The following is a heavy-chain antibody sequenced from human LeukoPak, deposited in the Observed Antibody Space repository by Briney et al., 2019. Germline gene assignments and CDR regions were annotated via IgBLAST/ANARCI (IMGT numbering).Heavy chain of an antibody. CDR1: GGSFSGYY. CDR3: ARHTGYYYGSGSYSVCYYYYMDV. V-gene: IGHV4-34*01. CDR2: INHSGST. D-gene: IGHD3-10*01. Sequence: SETLSLTCAVYGGSFSGYYWSWIRQPPGKGLEWIGEINHSGSTNYNPSLKSRVTISVDTSKNQFSLKLSSVTAADTAVYYCARHTGYYYGSGSYSVCYYYYMDVWGKGTTVTISS. J-gene: IGHJ6*03.